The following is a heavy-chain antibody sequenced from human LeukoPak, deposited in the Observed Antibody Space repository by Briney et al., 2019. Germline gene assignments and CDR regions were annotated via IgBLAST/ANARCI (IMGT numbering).Heavy chain of an antibody. J-gene: IGHJ5*02. CDR2: ISAYNGNT. V-gene: IGHV1-18*01. CDR3: ARDLRVGGP. D-gene: IGHD3-10*01. Sequence: RASVKVSCKTSGYTFTYYGVSWVRQAPGQGLEWMGWISAYNGNTNYAQKLQGRVTMTTDTSTSTVYMELRSLRSDDTAVYYCARDLRVGGPWGQGTLVTVSS. CDR1: GYTFTYYG.